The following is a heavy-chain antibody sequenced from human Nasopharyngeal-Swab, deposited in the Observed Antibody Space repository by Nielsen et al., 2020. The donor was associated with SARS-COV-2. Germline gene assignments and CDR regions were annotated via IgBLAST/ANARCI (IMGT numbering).Heavy chain of an antibody. CDR2: ISVYNGNT. J-gene: IGHJ4*02. CDR3: ARGNGWYPDH. D-gene: IGHD6-19*01. V-gene: IGHV1-18*01. CDR1: GYSFSSYG. Sequence: ASVKVSCKASGYSFSSYGVSWVRQAPGQGLEWMGWISVYNGNTGYAQNFQGRVTMTTDTSTNTGCLELRSLRSDDTAVYYCARGNGWYPDHWGQGTLVTVSS.